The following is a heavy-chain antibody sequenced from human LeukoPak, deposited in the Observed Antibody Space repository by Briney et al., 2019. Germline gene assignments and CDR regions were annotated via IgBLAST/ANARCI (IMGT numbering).Heavy chain of an antibody. CDR3: AKRGVVIRVILVGFHKEAYYFDS. D-gene: IGHD2-21*01. J-gene: IGHJ4*02. V-gene: IGHV3-23*01. CDR2: ISDSGGKT. Sequence: GGSLRLSCAVSGITLSNYGMRWVRHAPGKGREWVAGISDSGGKTNYADSVKGRFTNSRDNSKNTLYLQMNSLRAEDTVVYFCAKRGVVIRVILVGFHKEAYYFDSWGQGALVTVSS. CDR1: GITLSNYG.